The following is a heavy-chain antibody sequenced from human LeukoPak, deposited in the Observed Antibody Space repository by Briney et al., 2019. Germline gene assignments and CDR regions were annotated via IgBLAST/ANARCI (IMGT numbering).Heavy chain of an antibody. CDR2: IIAIFGTA. Sequence: SVKVSCKASGGTLSRFAISWVRQAPGQGLEWMGGIIAIFGTANYAQKFQGRVTITADESTSTAYMELSSLRSEDTAVYYCARVTRPRGYYYYYYYMDVWGKGTTVTISS. J-gene: IGHJ6*03. D-gene: IGHD3-10*01. CDR1: GGTLSRFA. CDR3: ARVTRPRGYYYYYYYMDV. V-gene: IGHV1-69*13.